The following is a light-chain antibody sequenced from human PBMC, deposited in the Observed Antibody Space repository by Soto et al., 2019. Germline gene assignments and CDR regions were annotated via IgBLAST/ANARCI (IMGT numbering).Light chain of an antibody. CDR1: QSVSSSY. V-gene: IGKV3-20*01. Sequence: ETVLTQSPGTLSLSPGERATLSCRASQSVSSSYLAWYQQKPGQAPRLLIYGASSRATGIPDRFSGSGSGTDFTLTLSRLEPEDCAVYYCQQYGSSPWTFGQGTKVEIK. CDR3: QQYGSSPWT. CDR2: GAS. J-gene: IGKJ1*01.